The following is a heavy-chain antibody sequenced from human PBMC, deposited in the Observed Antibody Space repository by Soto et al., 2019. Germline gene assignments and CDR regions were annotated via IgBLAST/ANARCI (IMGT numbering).Heavy chain of an antibody. D-gene: IGHD6-13*01. CDR2: INHSGST. Sequence: PSETLSLTCAVYGGSFSGYYWTWIRQPPGTGLEWIGEINHSGSTNYNPSLKSRVTISVDTSKNQFSLKLTSVTAADTAVYYCARARSWYPVDYWGQGTLVTVSS. CDR1: GGSFSGYY. CDR3: ARARSWYPVDY. V-gene: IGHV4-34*01. J-gene: IGHJ4*02.